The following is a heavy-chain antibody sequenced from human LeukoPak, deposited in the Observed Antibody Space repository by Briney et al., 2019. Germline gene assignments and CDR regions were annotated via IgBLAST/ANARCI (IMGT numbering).Heavy chain of an antibody. V-gene: IGHV3-15*01. CDR2: IKSKTDGGTT. Sequence: GGSLRLSCAASGFTFSNAWMSWVRQAPGKGLEWVGRIKSKTDGGTTDYAAPVKGRFTISREDSKNTLYLQMNSLRAEDTAVYYCACIQNWWEHPGSYFDYWGQGTLVTVSS. J-gene: IGHJ4*02. CDR1: GFTFSNAW. CDR3: ACIQNWWEHPGSYFDY. D-gene: IGHD1-26*01.